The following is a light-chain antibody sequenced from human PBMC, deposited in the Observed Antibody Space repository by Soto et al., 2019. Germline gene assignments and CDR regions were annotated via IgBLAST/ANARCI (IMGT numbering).Light chain of an antibody. CDR1: SSNIGSDY. CDR3: AAWDDSLSGYV. V-gene: IGLV1-47*01. CDR2: RNN. J-gene: IGLJ1*01. Sequence: SALTQPPSASGTPGQRVTFSCSGSSSNIGSDYVYWYQQFPGTAPKLLIYRNNQRPSGVPDRFSGSKSGTSASLAISGLRSEDEADYYCAAWDDSLSGYVFGTGTKVTVL.